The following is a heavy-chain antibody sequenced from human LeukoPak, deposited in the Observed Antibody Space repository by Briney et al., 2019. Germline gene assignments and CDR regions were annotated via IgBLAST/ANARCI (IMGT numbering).Heavy chain of an antibody. J-gene: IGHJ4*02. CDR2: ISSSSSSI. D-gene: IGHD3-16*01. V-gene: IGHV3-48*02. CDR3: AREHRGGSSLSFDY. Sequence: GGSLRLSCAASGFIFSSYSMNWVRQAPGKGLEWVSYISSSSSSIYYADSVKGRFTISRDNAKNSLYLQMNSLRDEDTAVYYCAREHRGGSSLSFDYWGQGILVTVSS. CDR1: GFIFSSYS.